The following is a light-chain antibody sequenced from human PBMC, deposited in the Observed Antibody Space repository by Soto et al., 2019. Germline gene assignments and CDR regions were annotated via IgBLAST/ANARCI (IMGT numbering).Light chain of an antibody. Sequence: DIQMTQSPSSLSASVGDRVTITCRASQSITSYLTWYQQKPGRAPKLLIYAASSLQGAIPSSFSGSGSGTDFTLTISSLQPEDVATYYGQQRYSSPYPFGGGTKVEIK. V-gene: IGKV1-39*01. CDR2: AAS. J-gene: IGKJ4*01. CDR3: QQRYSSPYP. CDR1: QSITSY.